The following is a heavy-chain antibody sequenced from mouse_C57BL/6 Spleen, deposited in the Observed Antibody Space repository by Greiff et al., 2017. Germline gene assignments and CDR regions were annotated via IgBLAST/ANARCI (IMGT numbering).Heavy chain of an antibody. Sequence: QVQLQQSGAELVKPGASVKISCKASGYAFSSYWMNWVKQRPGKGLEWIGQIYPGDGDTNYNGKFKGKATLTADKSSSTAYMQLSSLTSEDSAVYFCARGGYGSSHWYFEVWGTGTTVTVAS. D-gene: IGHD1-1*01. CDR2: IYPGDGDT. CDR3: ARGGYGSSHWYFEV. J-gene: IGHJ1*03. CDR1: GYAFSSYW. V-gene: IGHV1-80*01.